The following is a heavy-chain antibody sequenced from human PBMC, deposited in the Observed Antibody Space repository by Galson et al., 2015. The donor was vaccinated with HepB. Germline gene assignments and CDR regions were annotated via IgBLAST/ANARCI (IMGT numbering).Heavy chain of an antibody. CDR1: GYTFTSYG. V-gene: IGHV1-18*01. CDR2: ISPYNGNT. Sequence: SVKVSCKASGYTFTSYGLSWLRQAPGQGLEYMGWISPYNGNTNYAQKLQGRVTMTTGKSTTTAYMEPRSLRSDDTAVYYCALRAGTYPYYFDFWGQGTLVAVSS. J-gene: IGHJ4*02. D-gene: IGHD3-10*01. CDR3: ALRAGTYPYYFDF.